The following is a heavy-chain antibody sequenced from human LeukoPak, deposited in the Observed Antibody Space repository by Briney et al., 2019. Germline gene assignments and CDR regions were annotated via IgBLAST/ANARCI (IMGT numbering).Heavy chain of an antibody. D-gene: IGHD1-26*01. CDR3: ARHSGRTGGYFDY. J-gene: IGHJ4*02. Sequence: KPSETLSLTCTVSGGSISSSSYYWGWIRPPPGKGLGWVGSIYYSGSTYYNPSLKSRVTISVDTSKNQFSLKLSSVTAADTAVYYCARHSGRTGGYFDYWGQGTLVTVSS. CDR2: IYYSGST. V-gene: IGHV4-39*01. CDR1: GGSISSSSYY.